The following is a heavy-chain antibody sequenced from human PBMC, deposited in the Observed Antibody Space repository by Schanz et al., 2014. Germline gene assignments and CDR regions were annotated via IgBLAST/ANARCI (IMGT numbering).Heavy chain of an antibody. Sequence: VQLVESGGGVVQPGGSLRLSCAASGFTFSTYNMNWVRQAPGKGLEWVSYISRSSSTIYYTDSVKGRFTISRDNAKNSVFLQMNGLRDEDTAVYYCATETYSSSWCFDYWGQGTLVTVSS. CDR1: GFTFSTYN. J-gene: IGHJ4*02. CDR3: ATETYSSSWCFDY. V-gene: IGHV3-48*02. D-gene: IGHD6-13*01. CDR2: ISRSSSTI.